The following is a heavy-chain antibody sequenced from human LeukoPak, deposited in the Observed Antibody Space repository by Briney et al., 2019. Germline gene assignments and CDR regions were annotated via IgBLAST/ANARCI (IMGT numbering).Heavy chain of an antibody. CDR2: INHSGST. V-gene: IGHV4-34*01. Sequence: SETLSLTCAVYGGSFSGYYWSWIRQPPGKGLEWIGEINHSGSTNYNPSLKSRVTISVDTSKNQFSLKLSSVTAADTAVYCCARQSSDIVVVPAASLDYWGQGTLVTVSS. CDR3: ARQSSDIVVVPAASLDY. J-gene: IGHJ4*02. CDR1: GGSFSGYY. D-gene: IGHD2-2*01.